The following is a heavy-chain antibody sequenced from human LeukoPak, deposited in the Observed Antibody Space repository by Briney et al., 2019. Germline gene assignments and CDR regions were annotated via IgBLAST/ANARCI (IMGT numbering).Heavy chain of an antibody. CDR1: GFTFSSYS. Sequence: GGSLRLSCAASGFTFSSYSMNWVRQAPGKGLEWVSYISSSSSYIYYADSVKGRFTISRDNAKNSLYLQMNSLRAEDTAVYYCARDFVTSQSYWGQGTLVTVSS. V-gene: IGHV3-21*05. CDR2: ISSSSSYI. D-gene: IGHD2-21*02. CDR3: ARDFVTSQSY. J-gene: IGHJ4*02.